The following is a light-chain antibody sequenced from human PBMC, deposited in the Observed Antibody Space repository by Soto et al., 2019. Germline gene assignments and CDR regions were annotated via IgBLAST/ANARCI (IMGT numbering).Light chain of an antibody. V-gene: IGKV3-11*01. CDR3: QQYNNWWT. CDR2: DAS. J-gene: IGKJ1*01. CDR1: QSVSSY. Sequence: EIVMTQSPATLSVSPGERATLSCRASQSVSSYLAWYQQKPGQAPRLLIYDASNRATGIPARLSGSGSGTDFTLTISSIEPEDFAVYYCQQYNNWWTFGQGTKVDIK.